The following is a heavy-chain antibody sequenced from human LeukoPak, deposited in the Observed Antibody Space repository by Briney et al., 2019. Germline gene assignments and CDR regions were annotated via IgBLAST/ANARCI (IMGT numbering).Heavy chain of an antibody. V-gene: IGHV1-69*04. J-gene: IGHJ3*02. CDR1: GYTFTSYD. CDR2: IIPILGIA. Sequence: ASVKVSCKASGYTFTSYDINWVRQAPGQGLEWMGRIIPILGIANYAQKFQGRVTITADKSTSTAYMELSSLRSEDTAVYYCARAQVSSGYKDAFDIWGQGTMVTVSS. D-gene: IGHD3-22*01. CDR3: ARAQVSSGYKDAFDI.